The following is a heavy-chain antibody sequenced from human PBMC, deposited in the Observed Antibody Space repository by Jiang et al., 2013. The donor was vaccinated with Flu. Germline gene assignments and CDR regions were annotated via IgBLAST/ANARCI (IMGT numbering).Heavy chain of an antibody. J-gene: IGHJ3*02. CDR3: ARGTKMVRGGIVAFGI. Sequence: GAEVKKPGSSVKVSCKASGASFDNYAINWVRQAPGQGLEWLGRIIPLTGIPNYAQKFQGKVTITADISTSTVYMELSSLRSEDTAVFYCARGTKMVRGGIVAFGIWGQGTMLTVTS. CDR1: GASFDNYA. D-gene: IGHD3-10*01. V-gene: IGHV1-69*04. CDR2: IIPLTGIP.